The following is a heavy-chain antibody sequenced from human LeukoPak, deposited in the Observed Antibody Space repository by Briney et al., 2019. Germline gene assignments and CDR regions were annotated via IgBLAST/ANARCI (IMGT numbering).Heavy chain of an antibody. Sequence: GGSLRLSCAASGFTFSSYSMNWVRQAPGKGLEWVSSISSSSSYIYYSDSVKGRFTISRDNAKNLLYLQMNSLRAEDTAVYYCASGPYGSGSYLDYFDFWGQGTLVTVSS. D-gene: IGHD3-10*01. J-gene: IGHJ4*02. CDR2: ISSSSSYI. CDR1: GFTFSSYS. V-gene: IGHV3-21*01. CDR3: ASGPYGSGSYLDYFDF.